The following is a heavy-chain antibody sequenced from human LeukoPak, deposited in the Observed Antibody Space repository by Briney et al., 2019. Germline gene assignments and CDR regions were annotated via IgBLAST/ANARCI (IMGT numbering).Heavy chain of an antibody. J-gene: IGHJ6*02. D-gene: IGHD4-17*01. CDR3: ARDSRDGDYVYYGMDV. CDR1: GVSISSGGYY. Sequence: PSETLSLTCTVSGVSISSGGYYWSWIRQHPGKGLEWIGYIYYSGSTYYNPSLKSRVTISVDTSKNQFSLKLSSVTAADTAVYYCARDSRDGDYVYYGMDVWGQGTTVTVSS. V-gene: IGHV4-31*03. CDR2: IYYSGST.